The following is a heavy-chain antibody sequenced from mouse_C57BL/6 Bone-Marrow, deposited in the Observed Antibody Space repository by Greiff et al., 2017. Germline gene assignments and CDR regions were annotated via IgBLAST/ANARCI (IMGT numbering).Heavy chain of an antibody. CDR1: GFNIKDDY. D-gene: IGHD1-1*01. CDR3: TTRSSYAWFAY. CDR2: LDPENGDT. Sequence: VQLQQSGAELVRPGASVKLSCTASGFNIKDDYMHWVKQRPEQGLEWIGWLDPENGDTEYASKFQGKATITADTSSNTAYLQLSSLTSEDTAVYYCTTRSSYAWFAYWGQGTLVTVSA. V-gene: IGHV14-4*01. J-gene: IGHJ3*01.